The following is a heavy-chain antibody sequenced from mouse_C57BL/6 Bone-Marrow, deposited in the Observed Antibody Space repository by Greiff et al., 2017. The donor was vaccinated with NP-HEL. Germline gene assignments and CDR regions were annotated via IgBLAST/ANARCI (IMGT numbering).Heavy chain of an antibody. CDR2: IDPETGGT. CDR1: GYTFTDYE. V-gene: IGHV1-15*01. CDR3: TRSVVYAPLDY. D-gene: IGHD1-1*02. Sequence: QVQLQQSGAELVRPGASVTLSCKASGYTFTDYEMHWVKQTPVHGLEWIGAIDPETGGTAYNQKFKGKAILTADKSSSTAYMELRSLTSEDSAVYYSTRSVVYAPLDYWGQGTTLTVSS. J-gene: IGHJ2*01.